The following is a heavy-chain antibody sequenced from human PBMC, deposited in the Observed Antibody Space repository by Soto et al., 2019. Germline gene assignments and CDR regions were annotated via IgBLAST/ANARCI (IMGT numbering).Heavy chain of an antibody. CDR2: ISGDGSST. D-gene: IGHD1-7*01. J-gene: IGHJ3*01. CDR1: EFTFRSYW. Sequence: EVQLVDSGGGLVQPGGSLRLSCAASEFTFRSYWMHWVCQSPGKGLVWVSRISGDGSSTNYADSVKGRFTISRDNAKNTVYLQIDSLRAEDTAVYYCARSLPGTYGAFDLWGQGTMVNVSS. V-gene: IGHV3-74*01. CDR3: ARSLPGTYGAFDL.